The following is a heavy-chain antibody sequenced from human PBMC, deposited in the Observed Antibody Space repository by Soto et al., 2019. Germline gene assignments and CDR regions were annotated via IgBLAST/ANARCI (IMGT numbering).Heavy chain of an antibody. CDR3: TKDRGDNAGYPAFDI. D-gene: IGHD3-9*01. CDR2: IRGSGGAT. V-gene: IGHV3-23*01. Sequence: GGSLRLSCAASGFTLSSYDMGWVRQAPGKALEWISLIRGSGGATFYADSVEGRLTISRDISKNTLYLQMNSLRAEDSAVYYCTKDRGDNAGYPAFDIWGHGTMGTVSS. J-gene: IGHJ3*02. CDR1: GFTLSSYD.